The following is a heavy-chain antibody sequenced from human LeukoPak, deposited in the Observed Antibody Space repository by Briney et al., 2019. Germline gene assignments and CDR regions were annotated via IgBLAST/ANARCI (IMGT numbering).Heavy chain of an antibody. D-gene: IGHD4-23*01. V-gene: IGHV3-21*01. CDR3: ARGNGGNDY. CDR1: GFTFSSYS. Sequence: PGGSLRLSCAASGFTFSSYSMNWVRQAPGKGLECVSSISSSSSYIYYADSAKGRFTISRDNAKNSLYLQMNSLRAEDTAVYYCARGNGGNDYWGQGTLVTVSS. J-gene: IGHJ4*02. CDR2: ISSSSSYI.